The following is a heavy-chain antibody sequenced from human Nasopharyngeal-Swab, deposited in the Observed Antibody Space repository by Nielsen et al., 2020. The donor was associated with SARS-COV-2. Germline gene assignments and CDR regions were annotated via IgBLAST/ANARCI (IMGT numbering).Heavy chain of an antibody. CDR3: TRDEVLTVATNY. D-gene: IGHD5-12*01. CDR1: GFTFSSYW. Sequence: GESLKISCAASGFTFSSYWMSWVRQAPGKGLEWVGFIRSKAYGGTTEYAASVKGRFTISRDDSKSIAYLQMNSLKTEDTAVYYCTRDEVLTVATNYWGQGTLVTVSS. V-gene: IGHV3-49*04. CDR2: IRSKAYGGTT. J-gene: IGHJ4*02.